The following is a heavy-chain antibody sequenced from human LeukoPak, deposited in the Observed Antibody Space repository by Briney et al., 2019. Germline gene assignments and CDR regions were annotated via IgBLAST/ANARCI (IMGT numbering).Heavy chain of an antibody. CDR2: IYNSGNT. CDR1: GGSISSGDYS. D-gene: IGHD3-22*01. Sequence: TLSLTCAVSGGSISSGDYSWSWIRQPPGEGLEWIGFIYNSGNTYYNPSLKSRVTLSVDTSKNQFSLNLSSVTAADTAVYYCARTAYDSSDFYRFDYWGQGTLVTVSS. CDR3: ARTAYDSSDFYRFDY. V-gene: IGHV4-30-4*07. J-gene: IGHJ4*02.